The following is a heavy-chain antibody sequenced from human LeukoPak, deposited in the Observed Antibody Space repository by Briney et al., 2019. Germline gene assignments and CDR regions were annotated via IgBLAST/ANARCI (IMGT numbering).Heavy chain of an antibody. J-gene: IGHJ4*02. CDR3: ARGTPYDFWSGYLLDY. D-gene: IGHD3-3*01. V-gene: IGHV4-59*01. Sequence: PSETLSLTCTVSGGSISSYYWSWIRQPPGKGLEWIGYIYYSGSTNYNPSLKSRVTISVDTSKNQFSLKLSSVTAADTAVYYCARGTPYDFWSGYLLDYWGQGTLVTASS. CDR1: GGSISSYY. CDR2: IYYSGST.